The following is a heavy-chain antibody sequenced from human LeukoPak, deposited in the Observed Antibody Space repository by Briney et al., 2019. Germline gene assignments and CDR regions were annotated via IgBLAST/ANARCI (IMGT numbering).Heavy chain of an antibody. CDR2: VSGGSDTI. D-gene: IGHD1-20*01. J-gene: IGHJ4*02. Sequence: GGSLRLSCAASGFIVSGDFMSWVRQVPGKGLEWVAYVSGGSDTITYADSVKGRFTISRDNAKNSLFLQMSSLRVEDTAVYYCVRDYKWAFDYWGQGTPVTVSS. V-gene: IGHV3-48*01. CDR1: GFIVSGDF. CDR3: VRDYKWAFDY.